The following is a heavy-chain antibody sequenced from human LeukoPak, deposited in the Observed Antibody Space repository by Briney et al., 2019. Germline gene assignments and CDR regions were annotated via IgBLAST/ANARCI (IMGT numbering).Heavy chain of an antibody. J-gene: IGHJ4*02. CDR3: AREYDSSSLFDY. V-gene: IGHV4-59*01. CDR1: GGSISSYF. D-gene: IGHD3-22*01. Sequence: SETLSLTCTVSGGSISSYFWSWIRQSPGKGLEWIGYIYYSGNTNDNPSLKSRVTISVDTSKNQFTLKLSSVTAADTAVYYCAREYDSSSLFDYWGQGTLVTVSS. CDR2: IYYSGNT.